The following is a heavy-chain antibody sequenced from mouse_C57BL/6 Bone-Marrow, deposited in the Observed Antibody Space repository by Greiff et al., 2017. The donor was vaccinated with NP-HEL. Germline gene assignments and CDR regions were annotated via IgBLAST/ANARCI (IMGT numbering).Heavy chain of an antibody. J-gene: IGHJ2*01. CDR2: INPNNGGT. CDR3: ARMGNDWAALFDY. V-gene: IGHV1-22*01. D-gene: IGHD2-4*01. CDR1: GYTFTDYN. Sequence: EVKLMESGPELVKPGASVKLSCKASGYTFTDYNMHWVKQSPGKSLEWIGYINPNNGGTSYNQKFKGKATLTVDKSSSTAYMELRSLTSEDSAVYYCARMGNDWAALFDYWGQGTTLTVSS.